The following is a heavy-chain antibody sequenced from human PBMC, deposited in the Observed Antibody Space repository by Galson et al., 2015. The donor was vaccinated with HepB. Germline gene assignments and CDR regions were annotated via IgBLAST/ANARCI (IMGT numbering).Heavy chain of an antibody. CDR3: AKSRFLEWVGSSGKEYKYYAMDV. Sequence: SVKVSCKASGGTFSRYYAIAWVRHAPGQGLEWMGTLIPIFGTTNNAQKFQGRVAMTADESTTTAYMELSSLKSEDTAIYYCAKSRFLEWVGSSGKEYKYYAMDVWGQGTTVTVSS. CDR1: GGTFSRYYA. CDR2: LIPIFGTT. V-gene: IGHV1-69*13. J-gene: IGHJ6*02. D-gene: IGHD3-3*01.